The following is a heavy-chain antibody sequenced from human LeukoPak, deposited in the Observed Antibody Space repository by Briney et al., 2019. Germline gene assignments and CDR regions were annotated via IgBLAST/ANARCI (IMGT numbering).Heavy chain of an antibody. V-gene: IGHV4-59*08. D-gene: IGHD2-15*01. CDR1: GGSISSYY. J-gene: IGHJ3*02. Sequence: SETLSLTCTVSGGSISSYYWSWIRQPPGKRLEWIGYIYYTGITNYNPSLKSRFTMSVDTAKNQFSLNLSSVTAADTAVYYCARAIVVHDAFDIWGQGTMATVSS. CDR2: IYYTGIT. CDR3: ARAIVVHDAFDI.